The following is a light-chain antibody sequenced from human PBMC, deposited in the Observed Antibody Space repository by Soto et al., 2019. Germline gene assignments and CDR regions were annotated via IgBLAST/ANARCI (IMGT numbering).Light chain of an antibody. V-gene: IGKV3-11*01. Sequence: EIVLTQSPATLSLSPGERVTLSCRASQSVGNSLAWYQQKPGQAPRILMYDASSRATGIAARFSGSGYGTDFTLTISTLEPEDFAVYYCQHRSDWPSFAQGPRLEMK. CDR3: QHRSDWPS. CDR2: DAS. CDR1: QSVGNS. J-gene: IGKJ5*01.